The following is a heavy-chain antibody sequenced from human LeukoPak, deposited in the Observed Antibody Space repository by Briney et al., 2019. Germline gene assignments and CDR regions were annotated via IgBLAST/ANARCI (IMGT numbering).Heavy chain of an antibody. CDR2: INPNSGGT. CDR3: ARDYYDRGGRFDY. CDR1: GYTFTGYY. D-gene: IGHD3-22*01. V-gene: IGHV1-2*02. J-gene: IGHJ4*02. Sequence: GASVKVSCKASGYTFTGYYMHWVRQAPGQGLEWMGWINPNSGGTNYAQKFQGRVTMTRDTSISTAYMELSRLRSDDTAVYYCARDYYDRGGRFDYWGQGTLVTVSS.